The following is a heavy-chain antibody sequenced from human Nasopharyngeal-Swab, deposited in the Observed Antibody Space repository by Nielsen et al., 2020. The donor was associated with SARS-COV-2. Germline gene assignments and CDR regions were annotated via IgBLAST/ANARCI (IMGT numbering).Heavy chain of an antibody. J-gene: IGHJ4*02. CDR2: IIPIFGTA. CDR3: ATGYYGSGKDY. CDR1: GGTFSSYA. D-gene: IGHD3-10*01. Sequence: SVKVSCKASGGTFSSYAISWVRQAPGQGLEWMGGIIPIFGTANYAQKFQGRATMTEDTSTDTAYMELSSLRSEDTAVYYCATGYYGSGKDYWGQGTLVTVSS. V-gene: IGHV1-69*06.